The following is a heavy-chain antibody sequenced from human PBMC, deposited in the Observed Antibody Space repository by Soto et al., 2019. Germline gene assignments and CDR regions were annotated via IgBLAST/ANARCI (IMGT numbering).Heavy chain of an antibody. CDR3: ARNPSTVDIAATGY. V-gene: IGHV3-33*01. CDR2: IRNDGKTK. CDR1: GFAFSSNG. J-gene: IGHJ4*02. D-gene: IGHD5-12*01. Sequence: QIQLVESGGGVVQPGTSLRLSCAASGFAFSSNGMHWVRQAPGKGLEWVALIRNDGKTKSYAESVKGRFTISRDNSKKALYLQMESLRGGDTAVYYCARNPSTVDIAATGYWGKGTLVTVSS.